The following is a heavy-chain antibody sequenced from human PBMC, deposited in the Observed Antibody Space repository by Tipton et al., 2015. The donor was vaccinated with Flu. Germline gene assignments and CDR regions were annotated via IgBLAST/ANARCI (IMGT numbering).Heavy chain of an antibody. V-gene: IGHV3-30*02. CDR3: AKDHFPGGMGEIDY. CDR1: GFTFSSYG. D-gene: IGHD3-3*02. J-gene: IGHJ4*02. CDR2: VRYDGSNK. Sequence: SLRLSCAASGFTFSSYGMQWVRQAPGKGLEWVASVRYDGSNKYYADSVKGRFTMSRDNSKNTLYLQMNSLRAEDTAVYYCAKDHFPGGMGEIDYWGQGTLVTVST.